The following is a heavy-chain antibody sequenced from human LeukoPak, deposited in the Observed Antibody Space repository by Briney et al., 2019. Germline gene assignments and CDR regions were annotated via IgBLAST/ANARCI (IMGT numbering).Heavy chain of an antibody. CDR3: ANYCSSTSCYRSWFDP. D-gene: IGHD2-2*02. Sequence: SETLSLTCTVSGGSISSSSYYWGWIRQPSGKGLEWIGSIYYSGSTYYNPSLKSRVIISVDTSKNQFSLKLSSVTAADTAVYYCANYCSSTSCYRSWFDPWGQGTLVTVSS. J-gene: IGHJ5*02. V-gene: IGHV4-39*01. CDR2: IYYSGST. CDR1: GGSISSSSYY.